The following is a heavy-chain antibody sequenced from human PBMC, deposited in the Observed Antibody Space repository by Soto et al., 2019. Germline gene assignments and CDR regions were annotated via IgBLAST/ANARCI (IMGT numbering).Heavy chain of an antibody. J-gene: IGHJ6*02. CDR1: GFSLSTSGVG. V-gene: IGHV2-5*02. CDR2: IYWDDDK. D-gene: IGHD2-15*01. CDR3: AYLPCSGGSCYWFSYSGMDV. Sequence: QITLKESGPTLVKPTQTLTLTCTFSGFSLSTSGVGVAWIRQPPGKALEWLALIYWDDDKRYRPSLETRLTNTKDTCKNQVVLTMTNVDSVDTATYYCAYLPCSGGSCYWFSYSGMDVWGQGTTVIVSS.